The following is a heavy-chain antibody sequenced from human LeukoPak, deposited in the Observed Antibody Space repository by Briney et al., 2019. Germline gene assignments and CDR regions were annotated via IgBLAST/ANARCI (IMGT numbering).Heavy chain of an antibody. CDR2: MNPNSGNT. D-gene: IGHD3-22*01. J-gene: IGHJ4*02. CDR3: ARGDDSSGLFDY. Sequence: ASVKVSCKASGYTFTSYDINWVRQATGQGLEWMGWMNPNSGNTGYAQKFQGRVTMTRNTSLSTAYMELSSLRSDNTAVYYCARGDDSSGLFDYWGQGTLVTVSS. V-gene: IGHV1-8*01. CDR1: GYTFTSYD.